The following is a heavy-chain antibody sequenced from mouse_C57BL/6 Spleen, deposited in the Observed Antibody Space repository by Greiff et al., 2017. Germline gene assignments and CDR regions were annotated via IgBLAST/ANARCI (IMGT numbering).Heavy chain of an antibody. D-gene: IGHD1-1*01. CDR2: ISYDGSN. Sequence: DVKLVESGPGLVKPSQSLSLTCSVTGYSITSGYYWNWIRQFPGNKLEWMGYISYDGSNNYNPSLKNRISITRDTSKNQFFLKLNSVTTEDTATYYCARDYGSSYWFAYWGQGTLVTVSA. CDR1: GYSITSGYY. J-gene: IGHJ3*01. V-gene: IGHV3-6*01. CDR3: ARDYGSSYWFAY.